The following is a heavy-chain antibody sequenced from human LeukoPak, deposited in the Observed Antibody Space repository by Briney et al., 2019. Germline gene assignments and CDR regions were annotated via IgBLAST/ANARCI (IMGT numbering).Heavy chain of an antibody. CDR2: IIPIFGTA. Sequence: SVKVSCKASGGTFSSYAISWVRQATGQGLEWMGGIIPIFGTANYAQKFQGRVTITADKSTSTAYMGLSSLRSEDTAVYYCASSRVRFFDRIAVAVGFDYWGQGTLVTVSS. CDR1: GGTFSSYA. V-gene: IGHV1-69*06. CDR3: ASSRVRFFDRIAVAVGFDY. J-gene: IGHJ4*02. D-gene: IGHD6-19*01.